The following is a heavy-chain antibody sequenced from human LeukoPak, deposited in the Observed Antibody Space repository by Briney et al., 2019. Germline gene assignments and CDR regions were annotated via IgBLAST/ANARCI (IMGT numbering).Heavy chain of an antibody. J-gene: IGHJ4*02. D-gene: IGHD3-22*01. Sequence: TGGSLRLSCAASGFTVSSNYMSWVRQAPGKGLEWVSVIYSGGSTYYADSVKGRFTISRDNSKNTLYLQMNSLRAEDTAVYYCATSITMIVVGLHREIDYRGQGTLVTVSS. V-gene: IGHV3-66*02. CDR1: GFTVSSNY. CDR3: ATSITMIVVGLHREIDY. CDR2: IYSGGST.